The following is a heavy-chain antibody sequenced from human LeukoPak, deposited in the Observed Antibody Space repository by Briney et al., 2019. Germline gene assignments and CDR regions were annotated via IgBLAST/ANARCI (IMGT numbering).Heavy chain of an antibody. D-gene: IGHD3-9*01. Sequence: GESLKISCKGSGYSFTSYWIGWVRQMPGKGLEWMGIIYPGDSDTRYSPSFQGQVTISADKSISTAYLQWSSLKASDTAMYYCARRTTYYDILTALWGGHYFDYWGQGTLVTVSS. J-gene: IGHJ4*02. CDR1: GYSFTSYW. CDR2: IYPGDSDT. V-gene: IGHV5-51*01. CDR3: ARRTTYYDILTALWGGHYFDY.